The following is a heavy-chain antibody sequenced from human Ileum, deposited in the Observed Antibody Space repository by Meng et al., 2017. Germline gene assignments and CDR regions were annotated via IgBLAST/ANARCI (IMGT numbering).Heavy chain of an antibody. CDR2: INHSGSN. Sequence: QAQLQQWGAGLWKPSETLSLSFAVYGGAFDGYYWTWIRQSPGKGLEWIGEINHSGSNNFNPSLKSRVTMSVDTSKKQFSLNLTSVTDADTAMYYCVRGLLVPNAIRTEYFPLWGQGTLVTVSS. CDR3: VRGLLVPNAIRTEYFPL. V-gene: IGHV4-34*01. CDR1: GGAFDGYY. D-gene: IGHD2-2*02. J-gene: IGHJ1*01.